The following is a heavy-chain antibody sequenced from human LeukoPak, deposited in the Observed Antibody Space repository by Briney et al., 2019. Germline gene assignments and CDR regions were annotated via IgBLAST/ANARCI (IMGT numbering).Heavy chain of an antibody. D-gene: IGHD4-17*01. J-gene: IGHJ5*02. V-gene: IGHV1-8*01. Sequence: ASVKVSCKASGYPFNNYDINWVRQATGQGLEWVGWMNPHSGKTGYAQNFQGRVTMTRDTSISTAYMELSSLRSEDTAVYYCARLSSHYGDYKVDPWGPGNPGHRLL. CDR2: MNPHSGKT. CDR3: ARLSSHYGDYKVDP. CDR1: GYPFNNYD.